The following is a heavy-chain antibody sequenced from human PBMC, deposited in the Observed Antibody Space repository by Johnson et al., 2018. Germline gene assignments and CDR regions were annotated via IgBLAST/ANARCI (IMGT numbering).Heavy chain of an antibody. V-gene: IGHV3-30*18. CDR3: AKDGVGDSGAFDI. CDR1: GFTFRSYG. Sequence: QVQLVQSGGGVVQXGRSLRLSCAASGFTFRSYGMHWVRQAPGKGLDWVAVISYDGSSKNYADSVKGRFTISRDNSKNTLDLEMNSLTVEDTAVYYCAKDGVGDSGAFDIWGQGTTVTVSS. J-gene: IGHJ3*02. CDR2: ISYDGSSK. D-gene: IGHD2-21*02.